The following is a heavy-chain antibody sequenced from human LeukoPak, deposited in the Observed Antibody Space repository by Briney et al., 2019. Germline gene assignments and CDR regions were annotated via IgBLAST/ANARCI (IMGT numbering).Heavy chain of an antibody. D-gene: IGHD4-11*01. Sequence: PSVKVSCKASGYTFTGYYMHWVRQAPGQGLEWMGWINPNSGGTNYAQKFQGRVTMTRDTSISTAYMELSRLRSDDTAVYYCARDHTVTTYYYYYYYMDVWGKGTTVTVSS. J-gene: IGHJ6*03. CDR2: INPNSGGT. V-gene: IGHV1-2*02. CDR3: ARDHTVTTYYYYYYYMDV. CDR1: GYTFTGYY.